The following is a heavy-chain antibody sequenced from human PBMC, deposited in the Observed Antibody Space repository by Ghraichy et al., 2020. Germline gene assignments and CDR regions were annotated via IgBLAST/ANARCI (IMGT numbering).Heavy chain of an antibody. Sequence: SETLSLTCNVSGDSISSTNYYWGWIRQPPGKGLEWIGSVYHSGTVYSSGSTFYNPSLKSRVTISVDTSTNQFSLKLTSVTAADTAVYYCAKHGPVLTLFIWGQGTLVAVSS. CDR2: VYHSGTVYSSGST. V-gene: IGHV4-39*01. CDR1: GDSISSTNYY. CDR3: AKHGPVLTLFI. J-gene: IGHJ3*02. D-gene: IGHD2/OR15-2a*01.